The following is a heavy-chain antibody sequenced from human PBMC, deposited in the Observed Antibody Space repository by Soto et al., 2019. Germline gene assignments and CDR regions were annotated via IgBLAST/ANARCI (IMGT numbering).Heavy chain of an antibody. CDR1: GFTFGDYA. D-gene: IGHD3-16*01. V-gene: IGHV3-49*04. J-gene: IGHJ4*02. CDR3: TRDGLGIMITFGGVISPPYY. Sequence: EVQLVESGGGLVQPGRSLRLSCTASGFTFGDYAMSWVRQAPGKGLEWVGFIRSKAYGGTTEYAASVKGRFTISRDDSKSIAYLQMNSLKTEDTAVYYCTRDGLGIMITFGGVISPPYYWGQGTLVTVSS. CDR2: IRSKAYGGTT.